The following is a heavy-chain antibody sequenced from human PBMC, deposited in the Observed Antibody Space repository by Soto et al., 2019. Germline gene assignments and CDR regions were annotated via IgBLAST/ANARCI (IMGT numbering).Heavy chain of an antibody. CDR1: GFTFSSYA. Sequence: QVQLVESGGGVVQPGRSLRLSCAASGFTFSSYAMHWVRQAPGKGLEWVAVISYDGSNKYYADSVKGRFTISRDNSKNTLYLQMSSLRAEDTAVYYCARGLRITMIVVVQTDAFDIWGQGTMVTVSS. V-gene: IGHV3-30-3*01. D-gene: IGHD3-22*01. J-gene: IGHJ3*02. CDR2: ISYDGSNK. CDR3: ARGLRITMIVVVQTDAFDI.